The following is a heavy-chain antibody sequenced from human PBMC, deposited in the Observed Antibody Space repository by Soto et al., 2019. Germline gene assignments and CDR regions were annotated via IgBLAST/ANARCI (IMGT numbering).Heavy chain of an antibody. J-gene: IGHJ5*01. CDR2: ITTSSSYT. Sequence: GVSLRLSCAASGFTFSDYYMSWIRQAPGKGLEWISYITTSSSYTNYADSVKGRFTISRDNARNSLYLQMNSLRAEDTAVYYCAREEYCSSTSCINWFDSWGQGTLVTVSS. D-gene: IGHD2-2*01. CDR1: GFTFSDYY. CDR3: AREEYCSSTSCINWFDS. V-gene: IGHV3-11*06.